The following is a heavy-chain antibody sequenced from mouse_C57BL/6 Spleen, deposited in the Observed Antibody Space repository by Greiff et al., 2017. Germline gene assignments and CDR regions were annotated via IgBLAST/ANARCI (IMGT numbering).Heavy chain of an antibody. CDR3: ARSSYGYDCAMDY. J-gene: IGHJ4*01. CDR1: GYTFTSYW. CDR2: IDPSDSYT. Sequence: QVQLQQPGAELVRPGTSVKLSCKASGYTFTSYWMHWVKQRPGQGLEWIGVIDPSDSYTNYNQKFKGKATLTVDTSSSTAYMQLSSLTSEDSAVYYCARSSYGYDCAMDYWGQGTSVTVSS. V-gene: IGHV1-59*01. D-gene: IGHD2-2*01.